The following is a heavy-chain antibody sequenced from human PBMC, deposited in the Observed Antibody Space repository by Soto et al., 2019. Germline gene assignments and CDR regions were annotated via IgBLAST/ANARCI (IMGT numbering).Heavy chain of an antibody. Sequence: GGTLRLSCAASGFTVSSNYMSWVRQAPGKGLEWVSVIYSGGSTYYADSVKGRFTISRDNSKNTLYLQMNSLRAGDTAVYYCARDTGGAAGYIVATMGFDYWGQGTLVTVSS. CDR2: IYSGGST. D-gene: IGHD5-12*01. J-gene: IGHJ4*02. CDR1: GFTVSSNY. V-gene: IGHV3-53*01. CDR3: ARDTGGAAGYIVATMGFDY.